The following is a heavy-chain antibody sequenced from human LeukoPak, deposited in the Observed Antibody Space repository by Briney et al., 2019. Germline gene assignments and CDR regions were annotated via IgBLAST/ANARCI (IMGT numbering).Heavy chain of an antibody. CDR3: ARNSHAGSYNYFDY. J-gene: IGHJ4*02. D-gene: IGHD1-26*01. CDR2: IIPIFGTG. CDR1: GGTFNTYA. Sequence: ASVKVSCKASGGTFNTYAISWVRQAPGQGLEWMGGIIPIFGTGSYAQKCQGRVTITAGESTSTAYMELSSLRSEDTAVYYCARNSHAGSYNYFDYWGQGTLVTVSS. V-gene: IGHV1-69*13.